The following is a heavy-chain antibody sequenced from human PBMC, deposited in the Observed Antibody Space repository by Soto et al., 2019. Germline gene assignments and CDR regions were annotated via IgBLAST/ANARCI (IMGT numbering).Heavy chain of an antibody. CDR1: ECAVRSCP. D-gene: IGHD3-22*01. CDR2: LSGAGLNT. Sequence: PACCLRISGAYGECAVRSCPMSLVSQAPGKGLEWVSALSGAGLNTYYADSVKGRFTISRDNSKNTVYLQMNSLRADDTAIYYCARPNTMTDRRCDFDCWGQGTVVTVS. J-gene: IGHJ4*02. CDR3: ARPNTMTDRRCDFDC. V-gene: IGHV3-23*01.